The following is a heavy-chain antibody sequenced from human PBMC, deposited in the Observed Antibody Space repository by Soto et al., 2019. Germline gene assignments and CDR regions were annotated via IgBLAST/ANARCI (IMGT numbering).Heavy chain of an antibody. CDR3: ARGQEGVVATH. CDR2: IKDGGRT. Sequence: QVQLQQWGAGLLKPSETLSRNCAVNGGSLSGYYWSWIRQPPGKGLEWIGEIKDGGRTNYSPSLKSRATISSDTSNNQFSLRLYSVTAADTGVYYCARGQEGVVATHWDQGTLVTVSS. V-gene: IGHV4-34*01. CDR1: GGSLSGYY. J-gene: IGHJ4*02. D-gene: IGHD5-12*01.